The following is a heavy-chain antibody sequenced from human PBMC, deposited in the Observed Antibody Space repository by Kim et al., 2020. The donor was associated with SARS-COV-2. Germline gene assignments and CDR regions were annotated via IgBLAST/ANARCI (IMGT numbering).Heavy chain of an antibody. CDR2: IYYSGRP. V-gene: IGHV4-59*08. J-gene: IGHJ6*03. Sequence: SETLSLTCTVSGGSISSHYWSWIRQPPGKGLEWIGYIYYSGRPNYNPSLKSRVTISVETSRNQSSLKLSSVTAAATAVYYCAGKYYDFWSGSFYYMDLWG. CDR3: AGKYYDFWSGSFYYMDL. CDR1: GGSISSHY. D-gene: IGHD3-3*01.